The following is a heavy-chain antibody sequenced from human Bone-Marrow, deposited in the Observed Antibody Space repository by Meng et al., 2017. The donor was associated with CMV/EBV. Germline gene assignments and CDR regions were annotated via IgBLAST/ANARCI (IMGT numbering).Heavy chain of an antibody. CDR1: GYTFTSYY. CDR2: INPSGGST. D-gene: IGHD6-6*01. Sequence: ASVKVSCKASGYTFTSYYMHWVRQAPGQGLEWMGIINPSGGSTSYAQKFQGRVTMTRDTSTSTVYMELSSLRSEDTAVYYCARSFSAFGAARITGYFGYWGQGTLVTVSS. J-gene: IGHJ4*02. CDR3: ARSFSAFGAARITGYFGY. V-gene: IGHV1-46*01.